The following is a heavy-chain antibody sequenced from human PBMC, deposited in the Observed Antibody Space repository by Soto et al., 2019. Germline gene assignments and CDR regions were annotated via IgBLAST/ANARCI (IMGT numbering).Heavy chain of an antibody. D-gene: IGHD3-10*01. CDR3: AKATRGYYGSGRWNYYGMDV. J-gene: IGHJ6*02. Sequence: QVQLVESGGGVVQPGRSLRLSCAASGFTFSSYGMHWVRQAPGKGLEWVAVISYDGSNKYYADSVKGRFTISRDNSKNTLYLQMNSLRAEDTAVYYCAKATRGYYGSGRWNYYGMDVWGQGTTVTVSS. CDR2: ISYDGSNK. V-gene: IGHV3-30*18. CDR1: GFTFSSYG.